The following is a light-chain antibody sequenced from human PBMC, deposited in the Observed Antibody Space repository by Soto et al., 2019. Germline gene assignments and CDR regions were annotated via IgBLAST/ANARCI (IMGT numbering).Light chain of an antibody. Sequence: DFLMTQSPSTLSASVGDRVTITCRASQSISDRLAWYQQKPGNDPKLLIYKASSLQSGVPSRFSGSGSGTEFTLTIISLQPDDFAMYYCQQYNSYRWTFGQGTKVEIK. CDR2: KAS. J-gene: IGKJ1*01. CDR1: QSISDR. CDR3: QQYNSYRWT. V-gene: IGKV1-5*03.